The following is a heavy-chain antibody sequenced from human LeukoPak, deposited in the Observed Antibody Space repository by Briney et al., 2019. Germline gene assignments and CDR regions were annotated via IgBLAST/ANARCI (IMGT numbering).Heavy chain of an antibody. D-gene: IGHD4-17*01. CDR3: AKDLTTVTTDAFDI. J-gene: IGHJ3*02. Sequence: GGSLSLTCAASGFTFDDYAMHWVRQPPGKGLGWVSGISWNSGSIGYADSVKGRFTISRDNAKNSLYLQMNSLRAEDTALYYCAKDLTTVTTDAFDIWGQGTMVTVSS. CDR2: ISWNSGSI. V-gene: IGHV3-9*01. CDR1: GFTFDDYA.